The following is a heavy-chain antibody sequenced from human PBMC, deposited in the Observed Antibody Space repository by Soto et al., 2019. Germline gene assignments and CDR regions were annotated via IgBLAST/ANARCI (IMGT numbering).Heavy chain of an antibody. D-gene: IGHD3-10*01. Sequence: EVHLVQSGGGLVQPGGSLRLSCAASGFTFSDYYMDWVRRAPGKGLEWVGRIRNKANNYATEYAASLKGRVTFSRDDSEHSLYLQMNSLETEDTAVYWCTREERYYNNLTSFYFDNWGQGTLVTVSS. CDR3: TREERYYNNLTSFYFDN. J-gene: IGHJ4*02. CDR2: IRNKANNYAT. V-gene: IGHV3-72*01. CDR1: GFTFSDYY.